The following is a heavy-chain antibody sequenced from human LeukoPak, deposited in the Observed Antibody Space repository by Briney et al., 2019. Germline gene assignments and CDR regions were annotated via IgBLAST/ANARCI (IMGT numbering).Heavy chain of an antibody. CDR1: GGSISSSAYH. V-gene: IGHV4-39*01. Sequence: SETLSLTCTVSGGSISSSAYHWGWIRQPPGKGLEWIGSIYYSGSTYYNPSLKSRVTISIETSKNQISLRLNSVTAADTAIYYCAKSGGYGLIDYWGQGTLVTVSS. D-gene: IGHD1-26*01. CDR2: IYYSGST. CDR3: AKSGGYGLIDY. J-gene: IGHJ4*02.